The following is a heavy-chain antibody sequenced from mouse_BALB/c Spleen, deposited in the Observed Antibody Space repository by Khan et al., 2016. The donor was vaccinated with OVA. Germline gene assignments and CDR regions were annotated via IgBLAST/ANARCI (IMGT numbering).Heavy chain of an antibody. Sequence: QVQLQQSGAELARPGASVNLSCKASGYTFTNYWIHWVRQRPGQGLEWIGSIFPGNDDTNYTQKFKGKATLTADKSSSTACMQIRTLASADSAVYYCATHVHYAMDYWGQGTSVTVSS. CDR1: GYTFTNYW. CDR3: ATHVHYAMDY. CDR2: IFPGNDDT. V-gene: IGHV1-87*01. J-gene: IGHJ4*01.